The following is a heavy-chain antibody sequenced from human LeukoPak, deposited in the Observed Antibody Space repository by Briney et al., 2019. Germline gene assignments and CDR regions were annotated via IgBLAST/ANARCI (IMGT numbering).Heavy chain of an antibody. CDR2: INHSGST. V-gene: IGHV4-34*01. Sequence: SETLSLTCAVYGGSFSGYYWSWIRQPPGKGLEWIGEINHSGSTNYNPSLQSRVTISVDTSKNQFSLKLSSVTAADTAVYYCARAPPRHDYYYYYYMDVWGKGTTVTVSS. CDR3: ARAPPRHDYYYYYYMDV. J-gene: IGHJ6*03. CDR1: GGSFSGYY.